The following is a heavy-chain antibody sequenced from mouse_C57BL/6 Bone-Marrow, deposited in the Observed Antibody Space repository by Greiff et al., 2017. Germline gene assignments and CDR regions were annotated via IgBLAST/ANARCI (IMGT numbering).Heavy chain of an antibody. J-gene: IGHJ3*01. CDR1: GYTFTSYW. D-gene: IGHD1-1*01. V-gene: IGHV1-50*01. CDR3: ARRAYYYGSSSWFAY. Sequence: QVQLQQPGAELVKPGASVKLSCKASGYTFTSYWMQWVKQRPGQGLEWIGEIDPSDSYTNYNQKFKGKATLTVDTSSSTAYMQLSSLTSEDSAVYYCARRAYYYGSSSWFAYWGKGTLVTVSA. CDR2: IDPSDSYT.